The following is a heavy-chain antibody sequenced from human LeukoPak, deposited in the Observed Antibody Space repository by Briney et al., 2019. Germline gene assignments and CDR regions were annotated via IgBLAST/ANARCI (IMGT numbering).Heavy chain of an antibody. Sequence: ASVKVSCKASGYTFITYDISWVRQAPGQGLEWMGWISAYNADTNYAQKFQGRVTMTTDTSTSTAYMDLRSLRSDDTAVYYCARDYCGGTRCYSDYWGQGTLVTISS. CDR3: ARDYCGGTRCYSDY. CDR1: GYTFITYD. D-gene: IGHD2-21*01. V-gene: IGHV1-18*01. J-gene: IGHJ4*02. CDR2: ISAYNADT.